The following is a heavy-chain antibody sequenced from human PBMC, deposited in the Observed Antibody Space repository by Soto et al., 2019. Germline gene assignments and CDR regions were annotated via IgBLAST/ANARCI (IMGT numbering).Heavy chain of an antibody. CDR2: ISWNSGRT. J-gene: IGHJ4*02. Sequence: EVQLVESGGGLVQPGRSLRLSCAASGFTYDDYDMHWVRQAPGKGLEWVSAISWNSGRTAYADSVKGRFTISRDNAKNSLYLQMSSLRAEDTALYHCAKGRGGSYGGDSFDYWGQGTLVTVSS. V-gene: IGHV3-9*01. D-gene: IGHD1-26*01. CDR3: AKGRGGSYGGDSFDY. CDR1: GFTYDDYD.